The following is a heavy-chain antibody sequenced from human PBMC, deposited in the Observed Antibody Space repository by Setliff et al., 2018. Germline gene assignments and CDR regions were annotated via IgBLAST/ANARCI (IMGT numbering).Heavy chain of an antibody. CDR2: ISAYNGNT. J-gene: IGHJ6*02. Sequence: ASVKVSCQASGYTFTSYGISWVRKAPGQGLEWMGWISAYNGNTNYAQKLQGRVTMTRNTSISTAYMELSSLRPEDQPVYYCARGRERDYNFWSGYYTYYYYGMDVWGQGTTVTVSS. CDR3: ARGRERDYNFWSGYYTYYYYGMDV. CDR1: GYTFTSYG. D-gene: IGHD3-3*01. V-gene: IGHV1-18*01.